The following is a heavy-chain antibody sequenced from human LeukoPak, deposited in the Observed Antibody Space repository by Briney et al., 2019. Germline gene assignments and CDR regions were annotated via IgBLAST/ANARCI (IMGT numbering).Heavy chain of an antibody. CDR2: IYYSGST. J-gene: IGHJ5*02. CDR3: ARWRSTTIVVVPAASPYWFDP. Sequence: SETLSLTCTVSGGSISSYYWSWIRQPPGKGLEWIGYIYYSGSTNYNPSLKSRVTISVDTSKNQFSLKLSSVTAADTAVYYCARWRSTTIVVVPAASPYWFDPWGQGTLVTVSS. D-gene: IGHD2-2*01. V-gene: IGHV4-59*12. CDR1: GGSISSYY.